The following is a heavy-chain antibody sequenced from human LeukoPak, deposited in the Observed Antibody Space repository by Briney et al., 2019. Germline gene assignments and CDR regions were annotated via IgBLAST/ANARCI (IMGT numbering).Heavy chain of an antibody. V-gene: IGHV3-48*01. CDR3: ARHYSGAYGLGY. D-gene: IGHD1-26*01. CDR2: ISSTSSTI. CDR1: GFTFSSFG. J-gene: IGHJ4*02. Sequence: GGSLRLSCAASGFTFSSFGMNWVRQAPGKGLEWISYISSTSSTIYYADSVKGRFTISRDSAKNSLYLQMNSLRAEDTAVYCCARHYSGAYGLGYWGQGTLVTVSS.